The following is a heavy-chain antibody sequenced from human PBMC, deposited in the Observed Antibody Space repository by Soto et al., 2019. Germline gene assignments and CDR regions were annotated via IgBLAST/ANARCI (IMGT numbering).Heavy chain of an antibody. V-gene: IGHV3-53*01. CDR2: IYSGGST. J-gene: IGHJ3*02. CDR3: ARWSGSNPYNAFDI. D-gene: IGHD1-26*01. Sequence: GGSLRLSCAASGFTVSSNYMSWVRQAPGKGLEWVSVIYSGGSTYYGDSVKGRFTISRDKSKNTLNLQTNGLRAEDSAVYYCARWSGSNPYNAFDIWGQGTMVTVSS. CDR1: GFTVSSNY.